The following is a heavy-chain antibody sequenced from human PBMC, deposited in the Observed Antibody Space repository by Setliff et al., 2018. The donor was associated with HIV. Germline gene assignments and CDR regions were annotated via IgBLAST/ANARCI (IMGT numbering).Heavy chain of an antibody. CDR2: IYYTGST. Sequence: KPSETLSLTCTVSSGSISSGGYFWGWIRQHPGKGLEWIGYIYYTGSTYYNPSLKSRVTISIDTSKNQFSLNLSSVTAADSAVYYCAKLSRLTSLRNAFDIWGQGAVVTVS. J-gene: IGHJ3*02. CDR1: SGSISSGGYF. CDR3: AKLSRLTSLRNAFDI. V-gene: IGHV4-31*03. D-gene: IGHD3-10*01.